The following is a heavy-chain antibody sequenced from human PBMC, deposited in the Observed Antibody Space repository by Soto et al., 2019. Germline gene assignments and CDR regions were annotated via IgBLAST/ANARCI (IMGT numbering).Heavy chain of an antibody. CDR1: GFTFSSDA. Sequence: EVQLLESGGGLVQPGGSLRLSCAASGFTFSSDAMNWVRQAPGKGLEWVSGISGSGDSTHYAESVKGRFTISRDNSKNTLYLQMNSLRAEDTAVFYCARDPSGGGSDFDYWGQGTLVTVSS. D-gene: IGHD2-15*01. V-gene: IGHV3-23*01. J-gene: IGHJ4*02. CDR3: ARDPSGGGSDFDY. CDR2: ISGSGDST.